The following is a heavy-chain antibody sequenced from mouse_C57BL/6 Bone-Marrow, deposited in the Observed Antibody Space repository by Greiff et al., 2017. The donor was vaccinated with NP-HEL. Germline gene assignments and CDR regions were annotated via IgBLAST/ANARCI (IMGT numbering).Heavy chain of an antibody. CDR1: GYTFTSYW. D-gene: IGHD1-1*02. Sequence: VQLQQPGAELVKPGASVKLSCKASGYTFTSYWMQWVKQRPGQGLEWIGEIDPSDSYTNYNQKFKGKATLTVDTSSSTAYMQLSSLTSEDSAVYYCASGVARAMDYWGQGTSVTVSS. J-gene: IGHJ4*01. V-gene: IGHV1-50*01. CDR2: IDPSDSYT. CDR3: ASGVARAMDY.